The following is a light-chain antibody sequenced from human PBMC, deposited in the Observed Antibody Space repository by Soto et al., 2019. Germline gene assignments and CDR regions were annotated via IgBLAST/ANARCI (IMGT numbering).Light chain of an antibody. Sequence: EIVMTQSPASLSVTPGERVTLSCRASEILSSSYLAWYQQKPGQAPRLLIYDASGRATGIPDRFSGSGSGTDFTLTISRLEPEDFAVYYCQQFSSYPLTFGGGTKVDIK. CDR2: DAS. CDR1: EILSSSY. J-gene: IGKJ4*01. CDR3: QQFSSYPLT. V-gene: IGKV3-20*01.